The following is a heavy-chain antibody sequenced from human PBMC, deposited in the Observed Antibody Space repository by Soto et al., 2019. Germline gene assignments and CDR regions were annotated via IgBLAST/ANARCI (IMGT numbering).Heavy chain of an antibody. D-gene: IGHD3-16*01. Sequence: QITLKESGPPLVKPTQTLTLTCAFSGFSLSTSGVGVGWIRQPPGKALEWLALIYWDDDKRYGPSLKSRLTXXKDASENQVVLTMTNMDPVDTATYYCARGLGPFDYWGQGILVTVSS. J-gene: IGHJ4*02. CDR3: ARGLGPFDY. CDR1: GFSLSTSGVG. V-gene: IGHV2-5*05. CDR2: IYWDDDK.